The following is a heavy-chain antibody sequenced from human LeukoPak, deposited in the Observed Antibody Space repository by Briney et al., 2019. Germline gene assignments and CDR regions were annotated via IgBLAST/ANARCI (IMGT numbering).Heavy chain of an antibody. V-gene: IGHV4-39*01. J-gene: IGHJ4*02. CDR1: GDSISSVTYY. D-gene: IGHD3-10*01. Sequence: PSETLSLTCTVSGDSISSVTYYWGWIRQPPGKGPEWIGSISYSGSTYYSPSLKSRGTISVDTSKNQFPLKLRSVSAADTAVYYCARHAPLWFGELGYWGQGTLVSVSS. CDR3: ARHAPLWFGELGY. CDR2: ISYSGST.